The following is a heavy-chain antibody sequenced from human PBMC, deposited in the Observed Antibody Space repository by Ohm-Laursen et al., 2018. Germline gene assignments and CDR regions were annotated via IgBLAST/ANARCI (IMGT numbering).Heavy chain of an antibody. V-gene: IGHV1-2*02. Sequence: ASVKASCKASGYTFTGYYMHWGRQAPGQGLEWMGWIHPNSGGTNYEQKFQGRVTMTRDTSISTAYMELSSLRYDDTAVYYCARSVAGGLYYHGMDVWGQGTTVTVS. D-gene: IGHD6-19*01. CDR2: IHPNSGGT. CDR1: GYTFTGYY. J-gene: IGHJ6*02. CDR3: ARSVAGGLYYHGMDV.